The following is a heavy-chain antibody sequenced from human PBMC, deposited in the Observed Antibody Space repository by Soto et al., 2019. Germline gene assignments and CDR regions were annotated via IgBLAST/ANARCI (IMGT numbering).Heavy chain of an antibody. J-gene: IGHJ6*02. V-gene: IGHV1-2*04. CDR1: GYTFTGYY. CDR3: ARETTVTSLGMDV. CDR2: INPNSGGT. Sequence: ASVKVSCKASGYTFTGYYMHWVRQAPGQGLEWMGWINPNSGGTNYAQKFQGWVTMTRDTSISTAYMELSRLRSDDTAVYYCARETTVTSLGMDVWGQGTTVTVSS. D-gene: IGHD4-4*01.